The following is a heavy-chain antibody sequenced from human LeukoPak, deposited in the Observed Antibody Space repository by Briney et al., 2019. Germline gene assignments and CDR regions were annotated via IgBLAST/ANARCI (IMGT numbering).Heavy chain of an antibody. V-gene: IGHV1-46*01. CDR3: ARGRGTSGSNRVFYYYYYMDV. J-gene: IGHJ6*03. CDR2: INPSGGST. CDR1: GYTFTSYY. Sequence: GASVKVSCKASGYTFTSYYMHWVRQAPGQGLEWMGIINPSGGSTSYAQKFQGRVTMTRDMSTSTVYMELSSLRSEDTAVYYCARGRGTSGSNRVFYYYYYMDVWGKGTTVTVSS. D-gene: IGHD2-15*01.